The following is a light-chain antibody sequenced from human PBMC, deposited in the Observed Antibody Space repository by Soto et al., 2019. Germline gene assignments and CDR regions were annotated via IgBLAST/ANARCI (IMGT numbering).Light chain of an antibody. J-gene: IGKJ2*02. CDR2: GAS. CDR3: QQYDNWPPCT. Sequence: EVVLTQSPATLSVSPGAGATLSCRASQSVGSNLAWYQQKPGQTPRVLIYGASTRAIGIPARFSGSGFGTEFTLTISSLQSEDFAVYYCQQYDNWPPCTFGQGTKLEVK. CDR1: QSVGSN. V-gene: IGKV3-15*01.